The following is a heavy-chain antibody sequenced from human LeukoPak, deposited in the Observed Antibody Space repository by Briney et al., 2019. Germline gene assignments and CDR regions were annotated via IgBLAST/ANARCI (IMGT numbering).Heavy chain of an antibody. CDR2: INTDGSST. CDR3: ARVSSSSWWALDY. J-gene: IGHJ4*02. CDR1: GFTISSYW. V-gene: IGHV3-74*01. Sequence: GGSLRLSCAASGFTISSYWMSWVRQAPGKGLVWVSRINTDGSSTSYADSVKGRFTISRDNAKNTLYLQMNSLRAEDTAVYYCARVSSSSWWALDYWGQGTLVTVSS. D-gene: IGHD6-13*01.